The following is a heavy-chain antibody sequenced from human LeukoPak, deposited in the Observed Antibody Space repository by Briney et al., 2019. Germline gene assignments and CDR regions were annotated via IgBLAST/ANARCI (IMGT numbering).Heavy chain of an antibody. CDR2: IYPGDSDT. CDR1: GYSFTSYW. V-gene: IGHV5-51*01. J-gene: IGHJ4*02. CDR3: ARASQLLGYCSGGSCYDPPDY. Sequence: GESLKISSKGSGYSFTSYWIGWVRQMPGHGLEWMGSIYPGDSDTRYSPSFQGQVTISADKSVSTAYLQWSSLKASDTAMYYCARASQLLGYCSGGSCYDPPDYWGQGTLVTVSS. D-gene: IGHD2-15*01.